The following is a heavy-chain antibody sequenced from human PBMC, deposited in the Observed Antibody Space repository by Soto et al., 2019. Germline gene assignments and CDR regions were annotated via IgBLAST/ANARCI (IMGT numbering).Heavy chain of an antibody. V-gene: IGHV1-8*01. CDR3: ARGFCTGGSCQRGAFDI. CDR2: MNPNSGNT. D-gene: IGHD2-15*01. Sequence: ASVKVSSKASGYTFTSYDINSVRQATGPGLEWMGWMNPNSGNTGYAQKFQGRVTMTRNTSISTAYMELSSLRSEDTAVYYCARGFCTGGSCQRGAFDIWGQGPMVTFSS. CDR1: GYTFTSYD. J-gene: IGHJ3*02.